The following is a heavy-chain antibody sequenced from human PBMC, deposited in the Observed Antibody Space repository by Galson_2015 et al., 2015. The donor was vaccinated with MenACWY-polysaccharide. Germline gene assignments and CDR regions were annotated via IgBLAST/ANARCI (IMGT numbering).Heavy chain of an antibody. CDR2: IDYSGNT. CDR3: ARDYYGSGGHFDY. Sequence: ETLSLTCTVSGDSVSSGGYYWSWIRQPPGKGLEWIGYIDYSGNTKYSPSLESRVTISVDTSNNQFSLKLRSVTAADTAVYYCARDYYGSGGHFDYWGQGTLVTVSS. V-gene: IGHV4-61*08. CDR1: GDSVSSGGYY. J-gene: IGHJ4*02. D-gene: IGHD3-10*01.